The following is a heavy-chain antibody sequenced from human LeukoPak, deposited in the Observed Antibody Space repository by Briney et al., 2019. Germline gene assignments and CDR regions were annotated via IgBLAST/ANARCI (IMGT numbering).Heavy chain of an antibody. D-gene: IGHD2-2*01. CDR1: GGYFSGYY. CDR2: INHSGST. CDR3: ARGERGYIVVVPAARAYFDY. Sequence: PSETLSLTCAVYGGYFSGYYWSWIRQPPGKGLEWIGEINHSGSTNYNPSLKSRVTISVDTSKNQFSLKLSSVTAADTAVYYCARGERGYIVVVPAARAYFDYWGRGTLVTVSS. V-gene: IGHV4-34*01. J-gene: IGHJ4*02.